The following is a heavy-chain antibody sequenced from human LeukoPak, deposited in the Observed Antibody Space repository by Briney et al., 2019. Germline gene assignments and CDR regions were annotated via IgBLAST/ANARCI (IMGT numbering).Heavy chain of an antibody. Sequence: GASVKVSCKASGYTFTGYYMHWVRQAPGQGLEWMGWINPNSGGTNYAQKFQGRVTMTRDTSISTAYMELSRLRSDDTAVYYCARAVAVTMVQGVKYWRQGTLVTVSS. CDR2: INPNSGGT. V-gene: IGHV1-2*02. CDR3: ARAVAVTMVQGVKY. CDR1: GYTFTGYY. D-gene: IGHD3-10*01. J-gene: IGHJ4*02.